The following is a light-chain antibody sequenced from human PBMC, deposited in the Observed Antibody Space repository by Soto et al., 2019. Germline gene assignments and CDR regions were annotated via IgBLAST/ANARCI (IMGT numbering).Light chain of an antibody. CDR2: AAS. CDR3: QQSYTTLWT. V-gene: IGKV1-39*01. Sequence: DIQMTQSPSSLSASVGDRVTITCRASQSISNYLIWYQQKPGKAPKLLIYAASTLQSGVPSRFSGSGSGTDFTLTISSLLPEDFATYYCQQSYTTLWTFGQGTKVEIK. CDR1: QSISNY. J-gene: IGKJ1*01.